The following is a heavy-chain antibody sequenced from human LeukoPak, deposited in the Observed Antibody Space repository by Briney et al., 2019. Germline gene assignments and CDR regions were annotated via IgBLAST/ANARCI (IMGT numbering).Heavy chain of an antibody. D-gene: IGHD3/OR15-3a*01. CDR2: FYTGGST. Sequence: SETLSLTCTVSGGSVTNYHWSWIRQPAGKGLEWIARFYTGGSTTYNPSLKGRATMSVDTSMNHFSLKLTSVTAADTAIYYCATVEVRTVDVCEIWGEGTMVTVSS. J-gene: IGHJ3*02. CDR1: GGSVTNYH. CDR3: ATVEVRTVDVCEI. V-gene: IGHV4-4*07.